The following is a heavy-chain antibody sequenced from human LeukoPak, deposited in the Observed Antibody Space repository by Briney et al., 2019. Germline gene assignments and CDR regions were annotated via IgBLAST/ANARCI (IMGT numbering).Heavy chain of an antibody. CDR2: IYLSGST. CDR1: GGSISSSNW. D-gene: IGHD3-3*01. V-gene: IGHV4-4*02. Sequence: PSGTLSLTCGVSGGSISSSNWWSWVRQPPGKGLEWIGEIYLSGSTNYNPSLKSRVTISVDTSKNQFSLKLSSVTAADTAVYYCARAGDDFWSGYPFDYWGQGTLVTVSS. CDR3: ARAGDDFWSGYPFDY. J-gene: IGHJ4*02.